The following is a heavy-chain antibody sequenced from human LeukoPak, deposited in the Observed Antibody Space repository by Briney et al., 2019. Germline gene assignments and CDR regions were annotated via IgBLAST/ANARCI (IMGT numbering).Heavy chain of an antibody. D-gene: IGHD6-6*01. V-gene: IGHV3-30*02. CDR3: AKSSSSQDGMDV. J-gene: IGHJ6*02. CDR2: IRYDGSNK. CDR1: GFTFDDYA. Sequence: GGSLRLSCAASGFTFDDYAMHWVRQAPGKGLEWVAFIRYDGSNKYYADSVKGRFTISRDNSKNTLYLQMNSLRAEDTAVYYCAKSSSSQDGMDVWGQGTTVTVSS.